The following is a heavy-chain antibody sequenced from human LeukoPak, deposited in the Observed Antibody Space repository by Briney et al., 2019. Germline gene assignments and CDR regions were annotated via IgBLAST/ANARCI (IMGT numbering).Heavy chain of an antibody. Sequence: SETLSLTCTVSGDSINTYYWNWIRQPPGKGLEWIAHIYYTGSASYNPSLKSRATISVDTSKNQFSLSLSSVTAADTAVYYCARGGLRGWFDPWGQGTLVTVSS. V-gene: IGHV4-59*12. CDR3: ARGGLRGWFDP. J-gene: IGHJ5*02. CDR1: GDSINTYY. CDR2: IYYTGSA. D-gene: IGHD2-15*01.